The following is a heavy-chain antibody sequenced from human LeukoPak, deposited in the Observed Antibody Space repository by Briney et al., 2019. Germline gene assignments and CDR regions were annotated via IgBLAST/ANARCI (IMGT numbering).Heavy chain of an antibody. CDR1: GGSISSHY. J-gene: IGHJ4*02. D-gene: IGHD6-6*01. V-gene: IGHV4-59*11. CDR2: IYYSGST. Sequence: SETLSLTCTVSGGSISSHYWSWIRQLPGKGLEWIGYIYYSGSTNYNPSLKSRVTISVDTSKNQFSLKLSSVTAADTAVYYCATSIAARQTPTLDYWGQGTLVTVSS. CDR3: ATSIAARQTPTLDY.